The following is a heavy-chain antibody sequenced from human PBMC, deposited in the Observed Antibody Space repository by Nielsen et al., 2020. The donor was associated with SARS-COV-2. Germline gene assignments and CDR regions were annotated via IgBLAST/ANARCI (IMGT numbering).Heavy chain of an antibody. V-gene: IGHV4-59*01. Sequence: SETLSLTCTVSGGSISSYYWSWIRQPPGKGLEWIGYIYYSGSTNYNPSLKSRVTISVDTSKNQFSLKLSSVTAADTAVYYCARTLYYYDSSGLNWFDPWGQGTLVTVSS. CDR1: GGSISSYY. J-gene: IGHJ5*02. D-gene: IGHD3-22*01. CDR3: ARTLYYYDSSGLNWFDP. CDR2: IYYSGST.